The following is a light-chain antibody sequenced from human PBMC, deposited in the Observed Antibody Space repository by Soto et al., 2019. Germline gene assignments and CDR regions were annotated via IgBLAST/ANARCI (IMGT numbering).Light chain of an antibody. J-gene: IGKJ1*01. CDR3: QQYNSYPWT. CDR2: DAS. CDR1: QSISSW. Sequence: DIPMTQSPSTLSASVGDRVTITCRASQSISSWLAWYQQKPGKAPKLLIYDASSLESGVPSRFSGSGSGTDFTLTISSLQPDDFATYYCQQYNSYPWTFGQGTKVEIK. V-gene: IGKV1-5*01.